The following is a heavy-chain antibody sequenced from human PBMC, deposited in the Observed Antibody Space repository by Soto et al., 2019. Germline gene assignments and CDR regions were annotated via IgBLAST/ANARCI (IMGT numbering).Heavy chain of an antibody. J-gene: IGHJ5*02. CDR2: IIPILGIA. CDR1: GGTFSSYT. Sequence: QVQLVQSGAEVKKPGSSVKVSCKASGGTFSSYTISWVRQAPGQGLEWMGRIIPILGIANYAQKFQGRVTITADKSTSTDYMELRSLRSEDTAVYYCARDSVLSSGYSAWFDPWGQGTLVTVSS. V-gene: IGHV1-69*08. D-gene: IGHD3-22*01. CDR3: ARDSVLSSGYSAWFDP.